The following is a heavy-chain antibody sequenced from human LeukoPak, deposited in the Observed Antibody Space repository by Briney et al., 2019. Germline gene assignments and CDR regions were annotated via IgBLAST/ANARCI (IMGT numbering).Heavy chain of an antibody. V-gene: IGHV3-30*02. CDR3: ARSGYYYDSSGYSHFDY. CDR1: GFTFSSYG. Sequence: GGSLRLSCAASGFTFSSYGMHWVRQAPGKGLEWVAFIRYDGSNKYYADSVKGRFTISRDNAKNSLYLQMNSLRAEDTAVYYCARSGYYYDSSGYSHFDYWGQGTLVTVSS. J-gene: IGHJ4*02. D-gene: IGHD3-22*01. CDR2: IRYDGSNK.